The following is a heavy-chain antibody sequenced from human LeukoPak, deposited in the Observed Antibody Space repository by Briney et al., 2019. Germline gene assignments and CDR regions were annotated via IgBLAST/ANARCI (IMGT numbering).Heavy chain of an antibody. Sequence: ASVKVSCKASGNTFTLYYIHWVRQAPGQGLQWVGMINPTDGATTYAQRFQGRVTMTRDMSTTTVYMDLRSLRSEDTAVYFCARDYPHQRFDIWGQGTLVTVSS. D-gene: IGHD2-2*01. CDR1: GNTFTLYY. CDR3: ARDYPHQRFDI. J-gene: IGHJ4*02. CDR2: INPTDGAT. V-gene: IGHV1-46*01.